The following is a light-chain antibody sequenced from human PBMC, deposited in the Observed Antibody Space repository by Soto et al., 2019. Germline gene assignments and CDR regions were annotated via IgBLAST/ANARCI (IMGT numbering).Light chain of an antibody. J-gene: IGKJ1*01. CDR2: VAS. CDR3: MQALQTPRT. V-gene: IGKV2-28*01. Sequence: DIVMTQSPLSLPVAPGDPSSISCMSSQSLLHSNGYNYLDWYLQKTGQSPQLMIYVASNRASGVPERLSGSGSGKDFTLKISTVEAEDVGVYYCMQALQTPRTFGQVTKVAIK. CDR1: QSLLHSNGYNY.